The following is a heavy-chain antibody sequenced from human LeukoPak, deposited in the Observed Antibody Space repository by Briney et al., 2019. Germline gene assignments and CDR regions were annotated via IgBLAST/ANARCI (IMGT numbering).Heavy chain of an antibody. CDR2: ISSSSSYI. J-gene: IGHJ3*02. CDR3: ARSSGYTAMAPGAFDI. CDR1: GFTFSSYS. Sequence: TGGSLRLSCAASGFTFSSYSMNWVRQAPGKGLEWVSSISSSSSYIYYADSVKGRFTISRDNAKNSLYLQMNSLRAEDTAVYYCARSSGYTAMAPGAFDIWGQGTMVTVSS. D-gene: IGHD5-18*01. V-gene: IGHV3-21*01.